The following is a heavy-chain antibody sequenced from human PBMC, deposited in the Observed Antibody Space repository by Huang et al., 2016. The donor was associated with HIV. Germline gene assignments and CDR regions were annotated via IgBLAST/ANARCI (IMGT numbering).Heavy chain of an antibody. D-gene: IGHD3-16*01. CDR2: IAYDGSNK. CDR1: KFTFSDHG. J-gene: IGHJ6*01. CDR3: AKDLDTRLVIGLNYFFYAMDV. V-gene: IGHV3-30*18. Sequence: QVQLVESGGGVVQSGRSLRLSCAASKFTFSDHGMHWVRQAPGKGLEWVAVIAYDGSNKYYIDSVKGRFTISRDNSKNTLYLQMNSLRPDDTAVYFCAKDLDTRLVIGLNYFFYAMDVWGQGTTVTVSS.